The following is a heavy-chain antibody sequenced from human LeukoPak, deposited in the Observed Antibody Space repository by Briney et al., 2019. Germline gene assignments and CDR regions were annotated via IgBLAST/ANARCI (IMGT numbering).Heavy chain of an antibody. V-gene: IGHV4-30-4*01. Sequence: SQTLSLTCTVSGGSIVSGDYYWSWIRQPPGKGLEWIGYIYSNGRTTYSPSLKSRLTISADTSKNQFSLKLSSVTAADTAVYYCARVPGRSPGDDAFDIWGQGTMVTVSS. J-gene: IGHJ3*02. CDR3: ARVPGRSPGDDAFDI. CDR2: IYSNGRT. D-gene: IGHD1-26*01. CDR1: GGSIVSGDYY.